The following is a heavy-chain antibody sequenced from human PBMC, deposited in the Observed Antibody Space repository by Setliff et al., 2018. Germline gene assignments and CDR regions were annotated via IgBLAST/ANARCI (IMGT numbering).Heavy chain of an antibody. CDR2: ISWNSYHI. Sequence: PGGSLILSCAASGFIFDEYAMHWVRQAPGKGLEWVSGISWNSYHIDYAGSVRGRFTISRDNSKNTLYLQMNSLRPEDTAVYYCARTCSGSGCYAGLESWGQGTPVTVSS. V-gene: IGHV3-9*01. CDR3: ARTCSGSGCYAGLES. J-gene: IGHJ4*02. CDR1: GFIFDEYA. D-gene: IGHD2-15*01.